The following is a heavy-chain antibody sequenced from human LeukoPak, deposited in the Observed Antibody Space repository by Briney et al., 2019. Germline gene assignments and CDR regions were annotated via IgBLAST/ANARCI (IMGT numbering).Heavy chain of an antibody. D-gene: IGHD3-9*01. CDR2: IYHSGST. J-gene: IGHJ4*02. V-gene: IGHV4-30-2*01. CDR1: GGSISSGGYS. CDR3: ARETFDGGFDY. Sequence: SETLSLTCAVSGGSISSGGYSWSWIRQPPGKGLEWIGYIYHSGSTYYNPSLKSRVTISVDRSKNQFPLKLSSVTAADTAVYYCARETFDGGFDYWGQGTLVTVSS.